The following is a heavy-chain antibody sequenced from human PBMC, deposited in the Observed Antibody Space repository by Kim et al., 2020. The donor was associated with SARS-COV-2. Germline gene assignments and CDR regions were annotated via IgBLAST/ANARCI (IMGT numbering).Heavy chain of an antibody. CDR1: GYIFTTYY. Sequence: ASVKVSCKASGYIFTTYYIYWVRQAPGQGLEWMGMINASGGSTRFAQKFQGRLTMTRDTSTSTVYMALSSLRAEDTAAYYCARAGGSSPPFYYYYSMDV. CDR2: INASGGST. J-gene: IGHJ6*03. D-gene: IGHD6-6*01. CDR3: ARAGGSSPPFYYYYSMDV. V-gene: IGHV1-46*01.